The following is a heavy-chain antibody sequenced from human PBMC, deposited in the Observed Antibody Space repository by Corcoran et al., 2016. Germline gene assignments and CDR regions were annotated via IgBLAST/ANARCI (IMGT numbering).Heavy chain of an antibody. V-gene: IGHV3-30*03. J-gene: IGHJ4*02. Sequence: QVQLVESGGGVVQPGRSLRLSCAASGFTVSSYGMHWGRQAPGKGLEWVAVISYDGSNKYYADSVKGRFTISRDNSKNTLYLQMNSLRAEDTALYYCATDLRIPLYGDFLDYWGQRTLVTVSS. CDR3: ATDLRIPLYGDFLDY. D-gene: IGHD4-17*01. CDR2: ISYDGSNK. CDR1: GFTVSSYG.